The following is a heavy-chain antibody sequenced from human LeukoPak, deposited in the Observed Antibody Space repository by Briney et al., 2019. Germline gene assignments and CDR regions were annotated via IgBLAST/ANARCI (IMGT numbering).Heavy chain of an antibody. CDR1: GYTFTSYW. D-gene: IGHD3-10*01. V-gene: IGHV5-51*01. CDR2: IYPDDSDT. Sequence: GESLKISCQASGYTFTSYWIGWVRQMRGKGLECMGIIYPDDSDTTYSPSFQGQDPLSADKPFSTAYLQWSSLKASDTAIYYCARLGGDTYYFCSASYPNWYFDLWGRGTLVTVSS. J-gene: IGHJ2*01. CDR3: ARLGGDTYYFCSASYPNWYFDL.